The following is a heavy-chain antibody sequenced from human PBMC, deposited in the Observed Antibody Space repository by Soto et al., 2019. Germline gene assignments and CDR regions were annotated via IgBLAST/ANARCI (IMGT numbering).Heavy chain of an antibody. V-gene: IGHV3-11*06. CDR2: ISSSSSYT. CDR3: ASRAVAGTPDY. D-gene: IGHD6-19*01. Sequence: GGPLRLPCAASGFTFSDYYMSWIRQAPGKGLEWVSYISSSSSYTNYADSVKGRFTISRDNAKNSLYLQMNSLRAEDTAVYYCASRAVAGTPDYWGQGTLVTVSS. CDR1: GFTFSDYY. J-gene: IGHJ4*02.